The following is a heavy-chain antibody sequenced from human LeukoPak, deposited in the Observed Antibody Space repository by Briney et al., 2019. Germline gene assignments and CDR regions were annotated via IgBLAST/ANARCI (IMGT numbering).Heavy chain of an antibody. Sequence: SETLSLTCTVSGGSISSSSYYWGWIRQPPGKGLEWIGSICYSGSTYYNPSLKSRVTISVDTSKNQFSLKLSSVTAADTAVYYCARRGTRWLQTNVGGFDPWGQGTLVTVSS. J-gene: IGHJ5*02. CDR3: ARRGTRWLQTNVGGFDP. CDR1: GGSISSSSYY. V-gene: IGHV4-39*01. CDR2: ICYSGST. D-gene: IGHD5-24*01.